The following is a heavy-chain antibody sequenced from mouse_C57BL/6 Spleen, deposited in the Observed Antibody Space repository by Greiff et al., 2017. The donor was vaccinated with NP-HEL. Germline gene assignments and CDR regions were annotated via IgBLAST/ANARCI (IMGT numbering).Heavy chain of an antibody. Sequence: ESGAELVRPGASVKLSCKASGYTFTDYYINWVKQRPGQGLEWIARIYPGSGNTYYNEKFKGKATLTAEKSSSTAYMQLSSLTSEDSAVYFCARYGRPYYAMDYWGQGTSVTVSS. CDR3: ARYGRPYYAMDY. J-gene: IGHJ4*01. V-gene: IGHV1-76*01. CDR1: GYTFTDYY. D-gene: IGHD1-1*01. CDR2: IYPGSGNT.